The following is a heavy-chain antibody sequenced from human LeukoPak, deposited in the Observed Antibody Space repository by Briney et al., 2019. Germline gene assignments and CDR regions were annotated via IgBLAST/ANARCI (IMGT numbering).Heavy chain of an antibody. CDR1: GFTFSGSA. D-gene: IGHD2-2*01. V-gene: IGHV3-73*01. CDR3: TRPRYCSSTSCSDMDV. Sequence: GGPLKLSCAASGFTFSGSAMHWVRQASGKGLEWVGRIRSKANSYATAYAASVKGRFTISRDDSKNTAYLQMNSLKTEDTAVYYCTRPRYCSSTSCSDMDVWGQGTTVTVSS. J-gene: IGHJ6*02. CDR2: IRSKANSYAT.